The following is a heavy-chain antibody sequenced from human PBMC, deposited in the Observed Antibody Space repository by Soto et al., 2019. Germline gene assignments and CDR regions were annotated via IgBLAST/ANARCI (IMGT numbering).Heavy chain of an antibody. J-gene: IGHJ5*02. D-gene: IGHD6-19*01. Sequence: QVQLVQSGAEVKKPGASVKVSCKASGYTFTSYYMHWVRQAPGQGLEWMGIINPSGGSTSYAQKFQGRVTMTRDTSTSTVYMELSSLRSEDTAVYYCARDGSTAVAGVSGWFDPWGQGTLVTVSS. CDR2: INPSGGST. V-gene: IGHV1-46*01. CDR1: GYTFTSYY. CDR3: ARDGSTAVAGVSGWFDP.